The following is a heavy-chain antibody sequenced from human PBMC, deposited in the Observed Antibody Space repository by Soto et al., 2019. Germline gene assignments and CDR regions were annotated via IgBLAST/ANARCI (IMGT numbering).Heavy chain of an antibody. CDR1: EFSFSSYV. J-gene: IGHJ4*02. CDR3: AKAKSTAWFFYDS. V-gene: IGHV3-23*01. CDR2: ITANGASA. D-gene: IGHD2-21*02. Sequence: EVQLLESGGGLVQPGESLRLSCTAPEFSFSSYVLGWVRLPPGKGLEWVSGITANGASAYNADSVKGRFTVSRDNSRNTLFLQMNSLRAEDTAVYYCAKAKSTAWFFYDSWGQGTLVTVSS.